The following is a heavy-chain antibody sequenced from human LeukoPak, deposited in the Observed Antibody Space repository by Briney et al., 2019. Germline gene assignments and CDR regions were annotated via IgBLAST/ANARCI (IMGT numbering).Heavy chain of an antibody. CDR3: ARKEGAVYYYYGMDV. V-gene: IGHV3-13*01. CDR1: GFTFSSYD. D-gene: IGHD1-26*01. CDR2: IGTAGDT. Sequence: PGGSLRLSCAASGFTFSSYDMHWVRQATGKGLEWVSAIGTAGDTYYPGSVKGRFTISRENAKNSLYLQMNSLRAGDTAVYYCARKEGAVYYYYGMDVWGQGTTVTVSS. J-gene: IGHJ6*02.